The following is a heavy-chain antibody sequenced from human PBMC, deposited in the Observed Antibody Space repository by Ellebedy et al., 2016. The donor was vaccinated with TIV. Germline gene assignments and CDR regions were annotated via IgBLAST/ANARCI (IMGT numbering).Heavy chain of an antibody. CDR2: FYHAGTT. J-gene: IGHJ5*02. D-gene: IGHD2-15*01. V-gene: IGHV4-39*01. Sequence: MPSETLSLTCTVSGNSITSANFFWGWIRQPPGKGLEWIGSFYHAGTTHYNTSLKSRATISEDTSKNQFSLRLTSVTAADTAVYYCARSRHYCSGGTCYPNWFDPWGQGTLVTVSS. CDR3: ARSRHYCSGGTCYPNWFDP. CDR1: GNSITSANFF.